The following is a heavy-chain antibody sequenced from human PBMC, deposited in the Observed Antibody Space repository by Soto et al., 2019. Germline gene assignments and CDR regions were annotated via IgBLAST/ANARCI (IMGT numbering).Heavy chain of an antibody. J-gene: IGHJ6*02. CDR3: AKDRRPTCYDGMDV. D-gene: IGHD6-25*01. V-gene: IGHV3-30*18. CDR2: ISYDGSNK. CDR1: GFTFSSYG. Sequence: QVQLVESGGGVVQPGRSLRLSCAASGFTFSSYGMHWVRQAPGKGLEWVAVISYDGSNKYYADSVKGRFTISRDNSKNTWYLHMNSLRAEDTAVYYWAKDRRPTCYDGMDVWGQGTTVTVSS.